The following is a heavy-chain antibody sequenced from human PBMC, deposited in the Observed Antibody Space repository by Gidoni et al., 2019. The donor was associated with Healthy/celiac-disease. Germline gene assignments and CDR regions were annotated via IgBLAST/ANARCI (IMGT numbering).Heavy chain of an antibody. J-gene: IGHJ4*02. Sequence: EVQLVESGGGWVQPGGSLRLYCAASGFTFSSYEMNWVRQASGKGLGWVSYISSSGSTIYYADSVKGRFTISRDNAKNSLYLQMNSLRAEDTAVYYCARVSIAARPGNDYWGQGTLVTVSS. D-gene: IGHD6-6*01. CDR1: GFTFSSYE. V-gene: IGHV3-48*03. CDR2: ISSSGSTI. CDR3: ARVSIAARPGNDY.